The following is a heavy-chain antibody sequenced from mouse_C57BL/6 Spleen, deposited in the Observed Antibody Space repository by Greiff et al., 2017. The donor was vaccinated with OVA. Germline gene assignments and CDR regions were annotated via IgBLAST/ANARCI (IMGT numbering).Heavy chain of an antibody. CDR2: IRSKSNNYAT. V-gene: IGHV10-1*01. D-gene: IGHD1-1*01. J-gene: IGHJ1*03. CDR3: VRDYYGSRPHWYFDV. Sequence: EVKLMESGGGLVQPKGSLKLSCAASGFSFNTYAMNWVRQAPGKGLEWVARIRSKSNNYATYYADSVKDRFTISRDDSESMLYLQMNNLKTEDTAMYYCVRDYYGSRPHWYFDVWGTGTTVTVSS. CDR1: GFSFNTYA.